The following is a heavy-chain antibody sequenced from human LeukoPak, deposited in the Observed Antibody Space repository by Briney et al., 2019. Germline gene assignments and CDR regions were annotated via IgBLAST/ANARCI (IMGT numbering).Heavy chain of an antibody. CDR3: TRGGATSSWYWFF. CDR2: INKDGSEQ. CDR1: GFTFSSHW. J-gene: IGHJ4*02. D-gene: IGHD6-13*01. Sequence: GGSLRLSCAASGFTFSSHWMTWVRQAPGKGPEWVASINKDGSEQYYVDSVKGRFTISRDNAKNSLSLQVSSLRAEDTAVYYCTRGGATSSWYWFFWGQGTLVTVSS. V-gene: IGHV3-7*01.